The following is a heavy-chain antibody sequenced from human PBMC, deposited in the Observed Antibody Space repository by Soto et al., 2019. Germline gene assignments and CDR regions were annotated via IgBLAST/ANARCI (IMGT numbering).Heavy chain of an antibody. CDR1: GFTFSSNP. Sequence: EVQLLESGGGLVQPGGSLSLSCAASGFTFSSNPMSWVRQPPGKGLEWVSAISGSGGSTYYAASVKGRFTISRDNSKNTLYLQMNSLRAEDTAVYYCAKDPLRSSSWYGFDPWGQGTLVTVSS. CDR2: ISGSGGST. D-gene: IGHD6-13*01. CDR3: AKDPLRSSSWYGFDP. V-gene: IGHV3-23*01. J-gene: IGHJ5*02.